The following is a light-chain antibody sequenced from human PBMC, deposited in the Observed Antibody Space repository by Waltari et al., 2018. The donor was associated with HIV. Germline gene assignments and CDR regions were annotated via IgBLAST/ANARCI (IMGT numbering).Light chain of an antibody. V-gene: IGLV1-44*01. CDR2: SND. Sequence: QSVLTQQPSASGTPGQRVTISCSGSNSNIGSNTVNWYRQLPGTAPKFLINSNDQRPSGVPDRFSGSKSGTSASLAISGLQSEDEADYYCAVWDDSLNGRVFGGGTKLTVL. CDR3: AVWDDSLNGRV. CDR1: NSNIGSNT. J-gene: IGLJ2*01.